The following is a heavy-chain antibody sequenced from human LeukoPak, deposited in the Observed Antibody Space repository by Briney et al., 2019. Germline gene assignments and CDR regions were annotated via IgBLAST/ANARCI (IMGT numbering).Heavy chain of an antibody. CDR2: IYSGGST. CDR1: GFTVSSNY. Sequence: GGSLRLSWAASGFTVSSNYMSWVRQAPGKGLEWVAVIYSGGSTYYADSVKGRFTISRDNSKNTLYLQMNSLRAEDTAVYYCAKSTVDLHYYYYGMDVWGQGTTVTVSS. CDR3: AKSTVDLHYYYYGMDV. J-gene: IGHJ6*02. V-gene: IGHV3-53*05. D-gene: IGHD4-23*01.